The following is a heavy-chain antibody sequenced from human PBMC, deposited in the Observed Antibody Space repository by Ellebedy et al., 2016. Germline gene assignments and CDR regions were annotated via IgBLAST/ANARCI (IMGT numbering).Heavy chain of an antibody. J-gene: IGHJ4*02. CDR3: TTFGIL. Sequence: GESLKISCAASGFNFYKAYMTWVRQAPGKGLEWVGRIKNKTEGGTTHYAVPVKGRFTISRDDSKNTLYLQMTGLKTEDTAVYFCTTFGILWGQGTLVTVSS. D-gene: IGHD3-16*01. CDR2: IKNKTEGGTT. CDR1: GFNFYKAY. V-gene: IGHV3-15*01.